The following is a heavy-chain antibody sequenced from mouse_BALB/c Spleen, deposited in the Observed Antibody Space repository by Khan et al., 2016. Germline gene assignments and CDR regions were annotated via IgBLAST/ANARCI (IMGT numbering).Heavy chain of an antibody. Sequence: VQLKQSGAELVRSGASVKLSCTASGFNIKDYYMHWVKQRPEQGLEWIGWIDPENGDTEYAPKFQGKATLTADTSSNTAYLQLSSLTSEDTAVYYGNACDYNAMYYGGQGTSVTVSP. V-gene: IGHV14-4*02. CDR1: GFNIKDYY. CDR3: NACDYNAMYY. J-gene: IGHJ4*01. CDR2: IDPENGDT.